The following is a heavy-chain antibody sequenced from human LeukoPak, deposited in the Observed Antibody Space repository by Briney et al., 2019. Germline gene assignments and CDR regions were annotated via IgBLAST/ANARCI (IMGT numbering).Heavy chain of an antibody. CDR1: GFTFNTYA. CDR3: AKNLRVTRSAFDI. J-gene: IGHJ3*02. D-gene: IGHD2-21*02. CDR2: ISGSGVDI. Sequence: GGSLRLSCTASGFTFNTYAMSWVRQAPGKGLEWVSIISGSGVDIFYADSVKGRLIISRDNSQNTLYLQINSLRAEDTAVYYCAKNLRVTRSAFDIWGQGTMVTVSS. V-gene: IGHV3-23*01.